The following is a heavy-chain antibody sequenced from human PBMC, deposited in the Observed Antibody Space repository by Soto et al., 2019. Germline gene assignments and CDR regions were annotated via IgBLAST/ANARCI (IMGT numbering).Heavy chain of an antibody. CDR2: IYYSGST. Sequence: PSETLPLTCTVSGGSISISSYYLGWIRQPPGKGLEWIGSIYYSGSTYYNPSLKSRVTISVDTSKNQFSLKLSSVTAADTAVYYCKRIGKEPYYDILPGDYRTDYWGQGTLITVFS. D-gene: IGHD3-9*01. J-gene: IGHJ4*02. V-gene: IGHV4-39*01. CDR3: KRIGKEPYYDILPGDYRTDY. CDR1: GGSISISSYY.